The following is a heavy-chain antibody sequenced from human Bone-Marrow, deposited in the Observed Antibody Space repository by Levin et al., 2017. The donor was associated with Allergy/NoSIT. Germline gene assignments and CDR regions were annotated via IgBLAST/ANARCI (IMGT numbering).Heavy chain of an antibody. Sequence: ASVKVSCKASGYTFTSYAMNWVRQAPGQGLEWMGWINTNTGNPTYAQGFTGRFVFSLDTSVSTAYLQISSLKAEDTAVYYCARLGYCSGGSCYPMYYYGMDVWGQGTTVTVSS. CDR1: GYTFTSYA. D-gene: IGHD2-15*01. V-gene: IGHV7-4-1*02. CDR2: INTNTGNP. CDR3: ARLGYCSGGSCYPMYYYGMDV. J-gene: IGHJ6*02.